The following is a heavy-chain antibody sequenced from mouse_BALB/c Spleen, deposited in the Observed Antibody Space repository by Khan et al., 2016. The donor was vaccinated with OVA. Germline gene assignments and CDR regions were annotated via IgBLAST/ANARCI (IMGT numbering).Heavy chain of an antibody. CDR3: TRDRIDD. CDR1: GYTFTTYW. V-gene: IGHV1-7*01. J-gene: IGHJ2*01. CDR2: INPTSGYT. Sequence: VQLQESGAERAKPGASVKMSCKASGYTFTTYWMHWVKQRPGQGLEWIGYINPTSGYTDYNEKFKDRATLSADKSSSTAYMQLSSLTSEDSAVYYCTRDRIDDWGQGTTLTGSS.